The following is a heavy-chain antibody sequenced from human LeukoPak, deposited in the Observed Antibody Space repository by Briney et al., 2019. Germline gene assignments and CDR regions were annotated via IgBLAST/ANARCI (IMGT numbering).Heavy chain of an antibody. CDR3: ARVGLDWGSIDY. V-gene: IGHV4-34*01. J-gene: IGHJ4*02. Sequence: PGGSLRLSCAASGFTFSSYAMSWVRQPPGKGLEWIGEINHRGSTTYNPSLKSRVTISLDTSKNQFSLKLSSVTAADTAVYYCARVGLDWGSIDYWGQGTLVTVSS. D-gene: IGHD3/OR15-3a*01. CDR2: INHRGST. CDR1: GFTFSSYA.